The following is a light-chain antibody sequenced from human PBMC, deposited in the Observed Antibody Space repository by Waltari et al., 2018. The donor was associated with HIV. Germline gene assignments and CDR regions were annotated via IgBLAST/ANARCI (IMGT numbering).Light chain of an antibody. CDR3: AAWDDSLKGGA. Sequence: QSVLAQPPSASGTPGQRVTISCSGSTSNIGGNTVSWYQQLPGTAPKLLIYSNNERQSGVPDRLSGSTSGTSASLVISGLQSEDEADYYCAAWDDSLKGGAFGTGTKVTVL. J-gene: IGLJ1*01. V-gene: IGLV1-44*01. CDR1: TSNIGGNT. CDR2: SNN.